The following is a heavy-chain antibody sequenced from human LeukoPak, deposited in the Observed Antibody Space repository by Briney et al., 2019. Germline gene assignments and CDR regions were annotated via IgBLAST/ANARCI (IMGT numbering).Heavy chain of an antibody. CDR1: GFTFSSYW. D-gene: IGHD3-10*01. Sequence: PGGSLRLSCAASGFTFSSYWMSWVRQAPGKGLEWVANIKQDGSEKYYVDSVKGRFTISRDNAKNSLYLQMNSLRAEDTAVYYCAREQYNYYGSGSYSDYWGQGTLVTVSS. CDR2: IKQDGSEK. J-gene: IGHJ4*02. V-gene: IGHV3-7*01. CDR3: AREQYNYYGSGSYSDY.